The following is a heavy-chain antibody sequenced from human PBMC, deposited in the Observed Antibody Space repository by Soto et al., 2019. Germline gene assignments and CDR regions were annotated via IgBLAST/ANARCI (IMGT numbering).Heavy chain of an antibody. CDR1: GYTFTASG. V-gene: IGHV1-18*01. D-gene: IGHD4-17*01. Sequence: ASVKVSCKASGYTFTASGISWVRQAPGQGLEWIGWTSNYNGHTEYSPKFLGRVVMTTDTSADTAYLELKSLRPDDAALYYCARWDDYGASDQYHFDQWGQGTLVTVSS. CDR2: TSNYNGHT. CDR3: ARWDDYGASDQYHFDQ. J-gene: IGHJ4*02.